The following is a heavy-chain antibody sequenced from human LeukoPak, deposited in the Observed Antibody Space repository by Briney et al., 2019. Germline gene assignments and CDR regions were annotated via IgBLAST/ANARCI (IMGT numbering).Heavy chain of an antibody. CDR2: IDWDDDK. V-gene: IGHV2-70*11. J-gene: IGHJ4*02. CDR3: ARIPPSYYYDSSGYARPYYFDY. D-gene: IGHD3-22*01. CDR1: GFSLSTSGMC. Sequence: SGPTLVNPTQTLTLTCTFSGFSLSTSGMCVSWIRQPPGKALEWLARIDWDDDKYYSTSLKTRLTISKDTSKNQVVLTMTNMDPMDTATYYCARIPPSYYYDSSGYARPYYFDYWGQGTLVTVSS.